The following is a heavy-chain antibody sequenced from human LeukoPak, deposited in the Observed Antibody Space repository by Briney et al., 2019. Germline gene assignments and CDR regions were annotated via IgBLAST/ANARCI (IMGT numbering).Heavy chain of an antibody. J-gene: IGHJ4*02. Sequence: ASVKVSCKASGYTFTSYGISWVRQAPGQGLEWMGIINPSGGGTTYAQNFQGRVTMTGDTSTSTVYMELSSLRSEDTAVYYCARERGHTAGAHFDYWGQGTLVTVSS. CDR2: INPSGGGT. CDR1: GYTFTSYG. CDR3: ARERGHTAGAHFDY. V-gene: IGHV1-46*01. D-gene: IGHD5-18*01.